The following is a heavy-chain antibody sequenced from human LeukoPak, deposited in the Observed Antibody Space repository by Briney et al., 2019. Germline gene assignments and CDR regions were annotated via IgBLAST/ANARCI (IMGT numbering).Heavy chain of an antibody. V-gene: IGHV4-59*01. J-gene: IGHJ5*02. CDR2: IYYSGST. CDR3: AIDSSSWYAVFDP. Sequence: SETLSLTCTVSGGSISSYYWSWIRQPPGKGLEWIGYIYYSGSTNYNPSLKSRVTISVDTSKIQFSLKLSSVTAADTAVYYCAIDSSSWYAVFDPWGQGTLVTVSS. CDR1: GGSISSYY. D-gene: IGHD6-13*01.